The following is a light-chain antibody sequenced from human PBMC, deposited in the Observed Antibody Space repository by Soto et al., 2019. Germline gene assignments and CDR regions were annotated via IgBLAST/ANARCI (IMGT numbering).Light chain of an antibody. CDR1: SSDVGRNY. J-gene: IGLJ2*01. Sequence: QSVLTQAPSASATPGQRVIISCSGSSSDVGRNYVHWYQHFPGTAPKLLIYRNDERPSGVPDRFSGSKSGNTASLTVSGLQAEDEADYYCSSYAGSNNVVFGGGTKLTVL. V-gene: IGLV1-47*01. CDR2: RND. CDR3: SSYAGSNNVV.